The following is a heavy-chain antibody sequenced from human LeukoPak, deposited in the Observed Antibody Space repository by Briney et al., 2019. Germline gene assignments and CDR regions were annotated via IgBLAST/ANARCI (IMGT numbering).Heavy chain of an antibody. D-gene: IGHD3-10*01. V-gene: IGHV3-23*01. CDR2: ISGSGGST. CDR1: GFTFSSYA. J-gene: IGHJ6*02. Sequence: GGSLRLSCAASGFTFSSYAMSWVRQAPGKGLEWVSAISGSGGSTYYADSVKGRFTISRENAKNSLYLQMNSLRAGDTAVYYCARSLNYYGSGSYYYYYGMDVWGQGTTVTVSS. CDR3: ARSLNYYGSGSYYYYYGMDV.